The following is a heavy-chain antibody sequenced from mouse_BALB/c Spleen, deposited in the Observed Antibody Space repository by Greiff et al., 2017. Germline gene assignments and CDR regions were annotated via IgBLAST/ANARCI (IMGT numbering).Heavy chain of an antibody. CDR3: ARPGGNPWFAD. V-gene: IGHV3-6*02. D-gene: IGHD2-1*01. CDR1: GYSITSGYY. CDR2: ISYDGSN. J-gene: IGHJ3*01. Sequence: DVQLQESGPGLVKPSQSLSLTCSVTGYSITSGYYWNWIRQFPGNKLEWMGYISYDGSNNYNPSLKNRISITRDTSKNQLFLKLNSVTTEDTATYYCARPGGNPWFADWGQGTLVTVSA.